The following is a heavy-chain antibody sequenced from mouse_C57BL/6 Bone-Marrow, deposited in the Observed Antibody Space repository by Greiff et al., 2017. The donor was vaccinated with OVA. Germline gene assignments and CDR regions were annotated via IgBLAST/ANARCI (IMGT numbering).Heavy chain of an antibody. J-gene: IGHJ3*01. Sequence: QVQLQQSGAELVMPGASVKLSCKASGFTFTSYWMHWVKQRPGQGLEWIGEIDPSDSYTNYNQKFKGKSTLTVDKSSSKAYMQLSSLTSEDSAVYYCAREGYPYGSGIAYWGQGTLVTVSA. CDR3: AREGYPYGSGIAY. CDR1: GFTFTSYW. D-gene: IGHD1-1*01. CDR2: IDPSDSYT. V-gene: IGHV1-69*01.